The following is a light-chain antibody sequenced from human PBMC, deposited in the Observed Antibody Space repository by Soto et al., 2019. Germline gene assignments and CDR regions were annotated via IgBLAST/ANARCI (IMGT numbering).Light chain of an antibody. J-gene: IGLJ2*01. CDR3: LLYYGGAQVL. CDR1: AGAVTSAYY. V-gene: IGLV7-43*01. Sequence: QAVVTQEPSLTVSTGGTVTRTCASSAGAVTSAYYTNWLQQKPGQAPRALIYSTSEKHSWTPARFSGSLLGGKAALTLSAAQPEDEADYYCLLYYGGAQVLFGGGTKLTVL. CDR2: STS.